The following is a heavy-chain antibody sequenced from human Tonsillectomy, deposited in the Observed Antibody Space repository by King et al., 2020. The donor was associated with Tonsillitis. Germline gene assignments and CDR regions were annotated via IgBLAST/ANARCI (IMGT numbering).Heavy chain of an antibody. V-gene: IGHV3-21*01. J-gene: IGHJ3*02. CDR2: ISGSSEYL. CDR1: GFSFSDYT. D-gene: IGHD3-3*02. Sequence: VQLVESGGGLVKPGGSLRLSCAASGFSFSDYTMNWVRQAPGKGLEWVSSISGSSEYLYYADSVKGRFTISRDNAKSSLFLQLNSLRDDDTAVYYCARPHVLVWGNAFDIWGRGKMVTVSS. CDR3: ARPHVLVWGNAFDI.